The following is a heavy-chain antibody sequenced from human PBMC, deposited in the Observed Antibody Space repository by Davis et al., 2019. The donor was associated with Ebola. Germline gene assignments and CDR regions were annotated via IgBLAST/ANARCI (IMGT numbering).Heavy chain of an antibody. Sequence: SETLSLTCTVSGVFIRDHYWNWIRQSPGKGLEWLGYIHDSGSSWFPPSLKSRIVMSMDRSKNQFSLTVNSVTAADTAVYFCARKSGIYKTGIFDYWGQGALVTVSS. CDR2: IHDSGSS. CDR1: GVFIRDHY. V-gene: IGHV4-30-4*01. D-gene: IGHD3-3*02. J-gene: IGHJ4*02. CDR3: ARKSGIYKTGIFDY.